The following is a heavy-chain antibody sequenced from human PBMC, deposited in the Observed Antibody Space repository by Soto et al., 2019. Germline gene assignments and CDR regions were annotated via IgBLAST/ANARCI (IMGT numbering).Heavy chain of an antibody. CDR1: AGSINNYY. Sequence: SETLSLTCSVSAGSINNYYWSWIRQPPGKGLEWIGNVYYSGSTNYNPSLQSRVTISVDTSKNQFSLKLRSVTAADTAVYYCVRDDFGLGIDYWGLGTLVTVSS. V-gene: IGHV4-59*01. D-gene: IGHD1-26*01. CDR2: VYYSGST. CDR3: VRDDFGLGIDY. J-gene: IGHJ4*01.